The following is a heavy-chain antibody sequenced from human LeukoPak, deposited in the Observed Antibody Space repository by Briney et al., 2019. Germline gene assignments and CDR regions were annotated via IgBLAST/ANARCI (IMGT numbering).Heavy chain of an antibody. CDR3: AKERYSSSWYVFDY. CDR1: GFTFSSYA. V-gene: IGHV3-23*01. J-gene: IGHJ4*02. CDR2: ISGSGTNT. D-gene: IGHD6-13*01. Sequence: GGSLRLSCAASGFTFSSYAMSWVRQAPGKGLQWVSSISGSGTNTYYADSVKGRFTISRDNSKNTLFLQMNSLRADDTAVYYCAKERYSSSWYVFDYWGQGSLVTVSS.